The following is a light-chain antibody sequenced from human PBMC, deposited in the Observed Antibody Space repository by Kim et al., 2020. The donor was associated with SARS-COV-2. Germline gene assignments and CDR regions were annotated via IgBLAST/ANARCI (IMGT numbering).Light chain of an antibody. CDR3: NSRRGSGNHWV. CDR2: GKN. V-gene: IGLV3-19*01. Sequence: GQTVRITCQEENLISSYASWYQQKPGQAPVLVIYGKNNRPSASPERFSGSSSGNTASLSITGANEEDEADYYCNSRRGSGNHWVFGGGTQLTVL. J-gene: IGLJ3*02. CDR1: NLISSY.